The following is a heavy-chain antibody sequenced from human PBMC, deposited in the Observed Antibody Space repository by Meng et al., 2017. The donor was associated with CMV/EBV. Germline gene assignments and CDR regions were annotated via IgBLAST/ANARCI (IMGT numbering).Heavy chain of an antibody. J-gene: IGHJ3*02. D-gene: IGHD3-3*01. V-gene: IGHV3-7*01. CDR1: GFTFSSYW. CDR3: ARDRRRYYDFWSGDAFDI. CDR2: IKQDGSEK. Sequence: GGSLRLSCAASGFTFSSYWMSWVRQAPGKGLEWVANIKQDGSEKYYVDSVKGRFTISRDNAKNSLYLQMNSLRAEDTAVYYCARDRRRYYDFWSGDAFDIWGQGTMVTVSS.